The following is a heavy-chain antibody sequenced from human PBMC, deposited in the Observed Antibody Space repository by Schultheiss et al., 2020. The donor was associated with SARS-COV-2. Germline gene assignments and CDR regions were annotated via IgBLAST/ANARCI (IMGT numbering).Heavy chain of an antibody. CDR1: GFTFSSYS. CDR2: ISSSSSYI. CDR3: ASGEYYDFWSGYYTGISWGDY. V-gene: IGHV3-21*01. D-gene: IGHD3-3*01. J-gene: IGHJ4*02. Sequence: GGSLRLSCAASGFTFSSYSMNWVRQAPGKGLEWVSSISSSSSYIYYADSVKGRFTISRDNAKNSLYLQMNSLRAEDTAVYYCASGEYYDFWSGYYTGISWGDYWGQGTLVTSPQ.